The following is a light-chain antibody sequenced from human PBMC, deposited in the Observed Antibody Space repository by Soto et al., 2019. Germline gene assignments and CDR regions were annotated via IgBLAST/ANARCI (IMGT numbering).Light chain of an antibody. V-gene: IGLV2-14*01. CDR2: DVS. CDR3: SSYTSSSTLVV. CDR1: SSDVGGYNY. J-gene: IGLJ2*01. Sequence: QYVLTQPASVSGSPGPSITISCTGTSSDVGGYNYVSWYQQHPGKAPKLMIYDVSNRPSGVSNRFSGSKSGNTASLTISGLQAEDEADYYCSSYTSSSTLVVFGGGTKLTVL.